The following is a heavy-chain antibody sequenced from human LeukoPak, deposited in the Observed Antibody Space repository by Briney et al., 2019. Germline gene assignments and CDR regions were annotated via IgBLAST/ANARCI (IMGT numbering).Heavy chain of an antibody. J-gene: IGHJ6*03. CDR2: ISYDGSKK. Sequence: GGSLRLSCAASGFTFSNYAMHWVRQAPGKGLEWVAVISYDGSKKDYADSVKGRFTISRDNSKNTLYLQMNSLRAEDTALYYCARDYYYYYMDVWGKGTTVTVSS. V-gene: IGHV3-30*04. CDR3: ARDYYYYYMDV. CDR1: GFTFSNYA.